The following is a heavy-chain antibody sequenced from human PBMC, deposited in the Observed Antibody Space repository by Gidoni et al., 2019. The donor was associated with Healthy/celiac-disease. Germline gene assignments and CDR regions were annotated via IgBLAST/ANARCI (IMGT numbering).Heavy chain of an antibody. CDR1: GYSISSGYY. Sequence: QVQLQESGPGLVKPSETLSLTCTVSGYSISSGYYWGWIRQPPGKGLEWIGSIYHRGSTYYNPSLKSRVTISVDTSKNQFSLKLSSVTAADTAVYYCARARVGAPREFDYWGQGTLVTVSS. V-gene: IGHV4-38-2*02. D-gene: IGHD1-26*01. CDR3: ARARVGAPREFDY. CDR2: IYHRGST. J-gene: IGHJ4*02.